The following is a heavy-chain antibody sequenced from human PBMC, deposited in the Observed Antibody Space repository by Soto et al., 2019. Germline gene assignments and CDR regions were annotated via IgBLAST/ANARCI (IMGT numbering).Heavy chain of an antibody. CDR3: AKAGRLVINWFDP. CDR1: GFTFSSYA. D-gene: IGHD2-21*01. J-gene: IGHJ5*02. Sequence: EGSLRLSCAASGFTFSSYAMSWVRQAPGRGLEWVSCITGSGGGTYYADSVRGRFTISRDNSKDTLFLQMNSLRAEDTAVYYCAKAGRLVINWFDPWGQGTLVTVSS. CDR2: ITGSGGGT. V-gene: IGHV3-23*01.